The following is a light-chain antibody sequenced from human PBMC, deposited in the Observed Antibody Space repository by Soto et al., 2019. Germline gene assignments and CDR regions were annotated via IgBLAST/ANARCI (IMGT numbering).Light chain of an antibody. J-gene: IGLJ2*01. CDR1: SSDVGSYNR. V-gene: IGLV2-18*02. Sequence: QSALTQPPSVSGSPGQSVTISCTGTSSDVGSYNRVSWYQQPPGTAPELMIYEVSNRPSGVPDRFSGSKSGNTASLTISGLQAEDEADYYCSSYTSSSTLGVVFGGGTKLTVL. CDR3: SSYTSSSTLGVV. CDR2: EVS.